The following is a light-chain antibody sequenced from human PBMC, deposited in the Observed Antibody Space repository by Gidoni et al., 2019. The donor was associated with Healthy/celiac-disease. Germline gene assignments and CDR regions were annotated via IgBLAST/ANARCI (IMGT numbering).Light chain of an antibody. CDR2: GAS. J-gene: IGKJ4*01. CDR3: RQYGSSLP. Sequence: EIVLTQSPGTLSLSPGERATLSCRASQSVSSSYLAWYQQKPGQAPRLLIYGASSRATGIPDRFSGSGSVTDFPLTISSLEPEDFAVSFCRQYGSSLPFGGGTKVEIK. CDR1: QSVSSSY. V-gene: IGKV3-20*01.